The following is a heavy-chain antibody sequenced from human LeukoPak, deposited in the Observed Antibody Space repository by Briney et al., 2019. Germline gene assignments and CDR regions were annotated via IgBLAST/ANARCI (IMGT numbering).Heavy chain of an antibody. D-gene: IGHD1-26*01. Sequence: PSETLSPTCTVSGGSISSYYWSWIRQPAGKGLEWIGRIYTSGSTNYNPSLKSRVTMSVDTSKNQFSLKLSSVTAADTAVYYCARDLDSGSYSPYYYGMDVWGQGTTVTVSS. J-gene: IGHJ6*02. CDR1: GGSISSYY. CDR2: IYTSGST. CDR3: ARDLDSGSYSPYYYGMDV. V-gene: IGHV4-4*07.